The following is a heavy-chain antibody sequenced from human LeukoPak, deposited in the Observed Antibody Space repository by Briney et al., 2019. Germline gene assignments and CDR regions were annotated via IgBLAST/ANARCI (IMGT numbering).Heavy chain of an antibody. V-gene: IGHV4-59*01. CDR1: GGSISSYY. J-gene: IGHJ3*02. D-gene: IGHD2-15*01. CDR3: ARDQDRSAFDI. CDR2: IYYSGST. Sequence: SETLSLTCTVSGGSISSYYWSWIRQPPGKGLEWIGYIYYSGSTNYNPSLKSRVTISVDTSKNQFSLKLSSVTAADTAVYYCARDQDRSAFDIWGQGTMVTVSS.